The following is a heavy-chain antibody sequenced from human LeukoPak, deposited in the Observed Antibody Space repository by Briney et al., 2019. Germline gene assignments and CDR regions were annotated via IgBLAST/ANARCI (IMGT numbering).Heavy chain of an antibody. CDR2: INHSGST. D-gene: IGHD2-2*03. CDR1: GGSFSGYY. J-gene: IGHJ4*02. CDR3: ARESAWGPDGYCSSTSCYSHFDY. V-gene: IGHV4-34*01. Sequence: SETLSLTCAVYGGSFSGYYWSWLRQPPGKGLEWIGEINHSGSTNYNPSLKSRVTISVDTSKNQFSLKLSSVTAADTAVYYCARESAWGPDGYCSSTSCYSHFDYWGQGTLVTVSS.